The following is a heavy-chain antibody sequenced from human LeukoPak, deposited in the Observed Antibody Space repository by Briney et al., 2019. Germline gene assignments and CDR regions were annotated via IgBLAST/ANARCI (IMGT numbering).Heavy chain of an antibody. Sequence: ASVKVSCKVSGYTLTELSMHWVRQAPGKGLEWMGGFDPEDGETIYAQKFQGRVTMTEDTSTDTAYMELSSLRSEDTAVYYCAKRGGYETMAAFDYWGQGTLVTVSS. V-gene: IGHV1-24*01. CDR2: FDPEDGET. CDR3: AKRGGYETMAAFDY. J-gene: IGHJ4*02. CDR1: GYTLTELS. D-gene: IGHD3-10*01.